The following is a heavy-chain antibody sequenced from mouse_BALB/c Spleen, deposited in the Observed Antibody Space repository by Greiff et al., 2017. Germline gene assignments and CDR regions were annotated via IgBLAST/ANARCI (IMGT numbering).Heavy chain of an antibody. CDR1: GYTFTDYA. J-gene: IGHJ2*01. CDR3: ARSGDYGSSPYYFDY. Sequence: VKLQESGPELVRPGVSVKISCKGSGYTFTDYAMHWVKQSHAKSLEWIGVISTYYGNTNYNQKFKGKATMTVDKSSSTAYMELARLTSEDSAIYYCARSGDYGSSPYYFDYWGQGTTLTVSS. CDR2: ISTYYGNT. D-gene: IGHD1-1*01. V-gene: IGHV1-67*01.